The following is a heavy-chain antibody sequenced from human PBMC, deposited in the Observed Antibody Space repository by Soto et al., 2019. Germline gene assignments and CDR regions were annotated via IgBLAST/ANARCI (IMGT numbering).Heavy chain of an antibody. J-gene: IGHJ4*02. CDR1: GFTFSMYW. V-gene: IGHV3-21*06. CDR3: ARESEDLTSNFDY. CDR2: ISSTTNYI. Sequence: SGGSLRLSCAASGFTFSMYWMHWVRQAPGKGLEWVSSISSTTNYIYYGDSMKGRFTISRDNAKNSLYLEMNSLRAEDTAVYYCARESEDLTSNFDYWGQGTLVTVSS.